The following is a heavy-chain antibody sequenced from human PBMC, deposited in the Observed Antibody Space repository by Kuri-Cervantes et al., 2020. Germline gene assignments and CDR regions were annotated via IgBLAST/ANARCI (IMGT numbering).Heavy chain of an antibody. CDR2: ISGSGGST. V-gene: IGHV3-23*01. J-gene: IGHJ4*02. D-gene: IGHD1-26*01. CDR1: GFTFSYYY. Sequence: GESLKISCAASGFTFSYYYMSGVRQAPGKGLEWVSAISGSGGSTYYADSVKGRLTISGDNSKNTLYLQMNSLRAEDTAVYYCAKSFGKVGATGYFDYWGQGTLVTVSS. CDR3: AKSFGKVGATGYFDY.